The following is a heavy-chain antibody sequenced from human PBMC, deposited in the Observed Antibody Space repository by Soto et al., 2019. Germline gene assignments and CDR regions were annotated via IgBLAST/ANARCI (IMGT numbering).Heavy chain of an antibody. V-gene: IGHV3-30*03. CDR2: ISSDGHHQ. CDR3: RRGAYYPQSSGHHADY. Sequence: QPGGSLRLSCATSGFSFNDYAMYWVRQAPGQGLEWVAIISSDGHHQFYLDNLRGRFTVSRDNSKNTLYLQMNSLRPEDTAVYYCRRGAYYPQSSGHHADYWGPGTAVTVAS. D-gene: IGHD3-22*01. CDR1: GFSFNDYA. J-gene: IGHJ4*02.